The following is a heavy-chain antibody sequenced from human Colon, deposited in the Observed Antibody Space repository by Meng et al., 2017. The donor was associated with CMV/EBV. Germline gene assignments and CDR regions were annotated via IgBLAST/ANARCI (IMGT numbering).Heavy chain of an antibody. J-gene: IGHJ6*02. CDR3: ARVLVPAAIPPQNYYGMDV. D-gene: IGHD2-2*01. Sequence: GSLRLSCTVSGGSISSYYWSWIRQPAGKGLEWIGRIYTSGSTDYNPSLKSRVTMSVDTSKNQFSLKLTSVTATDTAVYYCARVLVPAAIPPQNYYGMDVWGQGTTVTVSS. V-gene: IGHV4-4*07. CDR2: IYTSGST. CDR1: GGSISSYY.